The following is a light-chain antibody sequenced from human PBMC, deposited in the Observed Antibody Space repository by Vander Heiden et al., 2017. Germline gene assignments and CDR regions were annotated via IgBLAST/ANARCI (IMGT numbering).Light chain of an antibody. CDR3: QSYDSSLSSYV. V-gene: IGLV1-40*01. J-gene: IGLJ1*01. CDR1: IPNIGAGCD. CDR2: DNN. Sequence: QSVLTHPPSVSAAPAQRVTISCSGSIPNIGAGCDVYWYQQLPGTAPKLLLYDNNSRSSGVPDRFSGSKSGTSASLAITGLQAEDEADYYCQSYDSSLSSYVFATGTRVTVL.